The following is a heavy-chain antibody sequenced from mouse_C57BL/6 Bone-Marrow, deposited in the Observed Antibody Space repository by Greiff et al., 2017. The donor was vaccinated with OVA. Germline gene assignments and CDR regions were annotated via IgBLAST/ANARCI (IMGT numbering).Heavy chain of an antibody. CDR3: VPRRWLLFWYFDV. V-gene: IGHV1-64*01. CDR1: GYTFTSYW. D-gene: IGHD2-3*01. Sequence: QVQLQQPGAELVKPGASVKLSCKASGYTFTSYWMHWVKQRPGRGLEWIGMIHPNSGSTNYNEKFKSKATLTVDKSSSTAYMQLSSLTSEDSAVYYCVPRRWLLFWYFDVWGTGTTVTVSS. J-gene: IGHJ1*03. CDR2: IHPNSGST.